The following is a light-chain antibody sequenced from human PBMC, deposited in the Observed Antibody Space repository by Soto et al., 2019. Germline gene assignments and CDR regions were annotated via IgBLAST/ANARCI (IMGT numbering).Light chain of an antibody. V-gene: IGKV1-39*01. J-gene: IGKJ1*01. CDR1: QSISSY. Sequence: DIQMTTSPSSLSASVGDRFTITCRASQSISSYLNWYQQKPGKAPKLLIYAASSLQSGVPSRFSGSGSGTDFTLTISSLQPEDFATYYCQQSYSTPRTFGQGTKVDIK. CDR3: QQSYSTPRT. CDR2: AAS.